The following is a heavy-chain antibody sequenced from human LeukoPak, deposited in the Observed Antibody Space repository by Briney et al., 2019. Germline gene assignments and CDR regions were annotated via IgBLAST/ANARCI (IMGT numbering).Heavy chain of an antibody. J-gene: IGHJ4*02. V-gene: IGHV3-53*01. CDR2: IYSGGST. CDR3: AAYYYGSGSSGAFDY. CDR1: GFTVSSNY. D-gene: IGHD3-10*01. Sequence: GGSLRLSCAASGFTVSSNYMSWVRQAPGKGLEWVSVIYSGGSTYYADSVKGRFTISRDNSKNTLYLQMNSLRAEDTAVYYCAAYYYGSGSSGAFDYWGQGTLVTVSS.